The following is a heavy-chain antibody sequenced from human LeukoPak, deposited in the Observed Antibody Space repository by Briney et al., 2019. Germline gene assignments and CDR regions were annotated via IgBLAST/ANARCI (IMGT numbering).Heavy chain of an antibody. V-gene: IGHV3-53*01. CDR3: AGDTHSSNWYDH. CDR2: IYNDGNT. CDR1: GFTVSSIY. Sequence: PWGSLRLPCAVSGFTVSSIYMSWVRQAPGKGLEWVSFIYNDGNTYYADSMKGRFSISRDSSRNTLYLQMNSLRVEDTAVYYCAGDTHSSNWYDHWGQGTLVTVSS. J-gene: IGHJ5*02. D-gene: IGHD6-13*01.